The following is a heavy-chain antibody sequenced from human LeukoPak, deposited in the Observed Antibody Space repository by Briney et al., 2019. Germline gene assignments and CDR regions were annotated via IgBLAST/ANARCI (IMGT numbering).Heavy chain of an antibody. CDR1: GFTFSNYG. CDR2: ITGNGGTT. D-gene: IGHD3-22*01. Sequence: GGSLRLSCAASGFTFSNYGMNWVRQAPGKGLEWVSGITGNGGTTYYADSVKGRFTISRDNAKNSLYLQMNSLRAEDTAVYYCARISQPERGMIEWINGYFDYWGQGTLVTVSS. CDR3: ARISQPERGMIEWINGYFDY. J-gene: IGHJ4*02. V-gene: IGHV3-23*01.